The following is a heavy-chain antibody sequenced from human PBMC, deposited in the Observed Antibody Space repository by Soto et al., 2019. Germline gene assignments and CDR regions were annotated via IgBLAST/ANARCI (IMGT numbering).Heavy chain of an antibody. Sequence: SGPTLVNPTQTLTLTSTFSVFSLSTSGVGVGWIRQPPGKALEWLALIYWNDDKRYSPSLKSRLTITKDTSKNQVVLTMTNMDPVDTATYYCAHSRLVPAAADFQHWGQGTLVTVSS. CDR2: IYWNDDK. V-gene: IGHV2-5*01. CDR1: VFSLSTSGVG. J-gene: IGHJ1*01. D-gene: IGHD2-2*01. CDR3: AHSRLVPAAADFQH.